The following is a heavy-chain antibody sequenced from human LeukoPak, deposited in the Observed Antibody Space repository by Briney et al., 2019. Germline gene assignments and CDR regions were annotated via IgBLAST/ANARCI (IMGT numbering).Heavy chain of an antibody. V-gene: IGHV3-48*04. J-gene: IGHJ4*02. D-gene: IGHD3-22*01. Sequence: GGSLRLSCAASGFTFSSYAMSWVRQAPGKGLEWVSYISSSGSTIYYADSVKGRFTISRDNAKNSLYLQMNSLRAEDTALYYCSRDGGYYYDSSVYHYGAQETLVTVSS. CDR2: ISSSGSTI. CDR3: SRDGGYYYDSSVYHY. CDR1: GFTFSSYA.